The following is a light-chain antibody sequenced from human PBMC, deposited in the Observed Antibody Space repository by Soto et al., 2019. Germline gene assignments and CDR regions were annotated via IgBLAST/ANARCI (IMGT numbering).Light chain of an antibody. V-gene: IGKV3-11*01. CDR3: QQRSNWIFT. CDR2: DAS. J-gene: IGKJ3*01. Sequence: EIVLTQSPATLSLSPGERATLSCRASQSISTYLAWYQQRPGQPPRLLIYDASNRATGIPVRFSASGSGTDFTLTISSLEPEDFAVYYCQQRSNWIFTFGPGTKVDIK. CDR1: QSISTY.